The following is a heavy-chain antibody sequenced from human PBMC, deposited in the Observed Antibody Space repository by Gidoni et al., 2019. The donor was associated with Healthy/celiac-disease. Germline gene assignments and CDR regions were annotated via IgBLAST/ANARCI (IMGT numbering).Heavy chain of an antibody. J-gene: IGHJ6*02. CDR2: IIPSVGTA. CDR1: GGTFSSYA. Sequence: QVQLVQSGAEVKKPGSSVKVSCKASGGTFSSYAISWVRKAAGQGLEWMGGIIPSVGTANYAQKFQGRVTITADESTSTAYMELSSLRSEDTAVYYCARGAYCGGDCYSRYYYYGMDVWGQGTTVTVSS. CDR3: ARGAYCGGDCYSRYYYYGMDV. V-gene: IGHV1-69*01. D-gene: IGHD2-21*02.